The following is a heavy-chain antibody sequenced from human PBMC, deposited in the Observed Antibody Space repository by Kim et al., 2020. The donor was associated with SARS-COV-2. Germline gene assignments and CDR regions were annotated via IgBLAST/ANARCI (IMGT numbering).Heavy chain of an antibody. D-gene: IGHD6-19*01. CDR2: MCSAARTI. CDR3: ARGAVAGMAYYYYGMDV. V-gene: IGHV3-48*03. J-gene: IGHJ6*02. CDR1: GFTFSSHE. Sequence: GGSLRLSCAASGFTFSSHEMNWVRQAPGKGLEWVSYMCSAARTIHYADSVKGRFTISRDNAKKSLYLQMNSLRAEDTAIYYCARGAVAGMAYYYYGMDVWGQGTTVTVSS.